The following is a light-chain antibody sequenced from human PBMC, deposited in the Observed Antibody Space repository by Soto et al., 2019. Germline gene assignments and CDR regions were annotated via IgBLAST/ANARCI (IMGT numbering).Light chain of an antibody. CDR2: DVS. CDR3: RHRGWL. CDR1: QSISSY. J-gene: IGKJ4*01. Sequence: EVVLTQSPATLSLSPGERATLSCRASQSISSYLAWYQQKPGQAPRLLIYDVSNRATGIPARFSGSGSGTDFTLTISSLEAEDFAVYYCRHRGWLFGGGTKVEI. V-gene: IGKV3-11*01.